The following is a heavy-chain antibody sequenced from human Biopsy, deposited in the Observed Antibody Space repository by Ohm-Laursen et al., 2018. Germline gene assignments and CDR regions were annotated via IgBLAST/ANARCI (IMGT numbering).Heavy chain of an antibody. Sequence: ASVKVSCNASGYTFTGYYTHWVRQAPGQGLEWMGWINPNSGGTNYAQKFQGRVTMTRDTSISTAYMELSRLRSDDTAVYYCATITRGATRFPFDYWGQGTLVTVSS. CDR1: GYTFTGYY. D-gene: IGHD1-26*01. J-gene: IGHJ4*02. V-gene: IGHV1-2*02. CDR2: INPNSGGT. CDR3: ATITRGATRFPFDY.